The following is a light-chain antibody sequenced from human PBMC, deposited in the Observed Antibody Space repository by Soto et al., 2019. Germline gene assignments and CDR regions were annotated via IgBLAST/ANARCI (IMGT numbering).Light chain of an antibody. CDR1: QSISSY. V-gene: IGKV1-39*01. J-gene: IGKJ1*01. CDR3: QQSYSPSCT. Sequence: DIEVSQCPSSLSATIGDRVTITCRASQSISSYLNWYQQKPGKAPKLLIYAASSLQSGIPSRFSGSGSGTDFTLTISSLHPDDFATYYCQQSYSPSCTSAQGTKVDIK. CDR2: AAS.